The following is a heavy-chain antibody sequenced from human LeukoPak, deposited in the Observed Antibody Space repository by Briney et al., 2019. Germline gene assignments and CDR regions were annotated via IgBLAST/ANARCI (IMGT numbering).Heavy chain of an antibody. CDR3: ASHRMRATGRYYYYMDV. V-gene: IGHV4-34*01. D-gene: IGHD1-26*01. J-gene: IGHJ6*03. CDR2: INHSGST. CDR1: GGSFSGYY. Sequence: SETLSLTCAVYGGSFSGYYWSWIRQPPGTGLEWIGEINHSGSTNYNPSLKSRVTISVDTSKNQFSLKLSSVTAADTAVYYCASHRMRATGRYYYYMDVWGKGTTVTISS.